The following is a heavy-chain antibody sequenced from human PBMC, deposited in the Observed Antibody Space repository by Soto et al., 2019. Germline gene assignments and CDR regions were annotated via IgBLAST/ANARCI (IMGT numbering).Heavy chain of an antibody. CDR1: GFTFSSYA. D-gene: IGHD7-27*01. CDR2: ISGSGGST. J-gene: IGHJ4*02. CDR3: AKDPLGIRGGYYFDY. V-gene: IGHV3-23*01. Sequence: VSLRLSCAASGFTFSSYAMSWVRQAPGKGLEWVSAISGSGGSTYYADSVKGRFTISRDNSKNTLYLQMNSLRAEDTAVYYCAKDPLGIRGGYYFDYWGQGTLVTVSS.